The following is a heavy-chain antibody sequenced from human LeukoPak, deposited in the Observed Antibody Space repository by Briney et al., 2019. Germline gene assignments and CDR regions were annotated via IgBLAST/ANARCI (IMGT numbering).Heavy chain of an antibody. V-gene: IGHV3-9*01. D-gene: IGHD3-22*01. J-gene: IGHJ6*02. CDR1: GFTFDDYA. CDR3: AKDLSSAITSALVLDV. CDR2: ITWNRDDI. Sequence: GGSLRLSCTVSGFTFDDYAMHWVRHTPGKGLEWVAGITWNRDDIGYGDSVKGRFTISRDNVKNVLYLQMNSLRPEDTALYYCAKDLSSAITSALVLDVWGQGTTV.